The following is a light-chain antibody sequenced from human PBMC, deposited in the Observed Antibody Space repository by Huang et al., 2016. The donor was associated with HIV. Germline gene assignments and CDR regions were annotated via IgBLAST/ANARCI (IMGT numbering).Light chain of an antibody. J-gene: IGKJ4*01. CDR3: MQALQLSLT. CDR2: LGS. V-gene: IGKV2-28*01. Sequence: DIVMTQSPLSLPVTPGESASISCRSSQSLLHSNGYNYLDWYLQKPGQSPQLLIYLGSNRASGVPDRFSGSGSGTDFTLKISRVEAEDVGVYYCMQALQLSLTFGGGTKVEIK. CDR1: QSLLHSNGYNY.